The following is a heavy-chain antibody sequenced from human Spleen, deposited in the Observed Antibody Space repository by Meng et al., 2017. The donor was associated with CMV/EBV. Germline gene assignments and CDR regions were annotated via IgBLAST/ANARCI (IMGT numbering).Heavy chain of an antibody. D-gene: IGHD3-10*01. V-gene: IGHV3-74*01. Sequence: GGSLRLSCAASGFTFSGYWMHWVRQAPGKGLVWVSRINSDGSRTNYAESVKGRFTISRDNAKNSLYLQMNSLRAEDMALYYCARRGGDNFDSWGQGTLVTVSS. CDR3: ARRGGDNFDS. CDR1: GFTFSGYW. J-gene: IGHJ4*02. CDR2: INSDGSRT.